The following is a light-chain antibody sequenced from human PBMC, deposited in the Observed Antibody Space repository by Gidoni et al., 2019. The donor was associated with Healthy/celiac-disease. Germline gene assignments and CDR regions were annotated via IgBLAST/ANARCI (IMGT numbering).Light chain of an antibody. CDR1: QSISSW. CDR2: KAS. Sequence: DIQITQSPSTLSASVGDRVTITCRASQSISSWLAWYQQKPGKAPKLLIYKASSLESGVPSRFSGSGSGTEFTLTISSLQPDDFATYYCQHLQTFGQGTKVEIK. V-gene: IGKV1-5*03. J-gene: IGKJ1*01. CDR3: QHLQT.